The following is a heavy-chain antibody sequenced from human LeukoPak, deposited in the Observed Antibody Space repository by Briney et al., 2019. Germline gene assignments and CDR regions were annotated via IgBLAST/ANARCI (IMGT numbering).Heavy chain of an antibody. CDR1: GGSFSGYY. Sequence: KPSETLSLTCAVYGGSFSGYYWSWIRQPPGKGLEWIGEINHSGSTNYNPSLKRRVTISVDTSQNQFSLKLSSVTAADTAVYYCARGHLPPRIYYYYYMDVWGKGSTVTVFS. J-gene: IGHJ6*03. V-gene: IGHV4-34*01. CDR3: ARGHLPPRIYYYYYMDV. CDR2: INHSGST.